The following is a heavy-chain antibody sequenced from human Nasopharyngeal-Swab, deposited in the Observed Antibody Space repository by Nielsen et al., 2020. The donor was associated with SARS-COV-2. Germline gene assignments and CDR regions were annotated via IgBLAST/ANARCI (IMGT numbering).Heavy chain of an antibody. CDR1: GGSYRGYY. CDR2: INHSGST. D-gene: IGHD3-10*01. J-gene: IGHJ6*02. CDR3: ARDTPPTNYYGSGSSQPYHYYYGMDV. Sequence: AEDLSLDCAFCGGSYRGYYWSWIRQPPGKRPEWIGEINHSGSTNYNPSLKSRVTISVDTSKNQFSLKLSSVTAADTAVYYCARDTPPTNYYGSGSSQPYHYYYGMDVWGQGTTVTVSS. V-gene: IGHV4-34*01.